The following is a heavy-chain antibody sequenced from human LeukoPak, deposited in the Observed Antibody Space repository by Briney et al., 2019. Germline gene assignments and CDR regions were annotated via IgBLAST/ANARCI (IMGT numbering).Heavy chain of an antibody. Sequence: GGSLRLSCAASGFTFSSYAMHWVRQAPGKGLEWVAVISYDGSNKYYADSVKGRFTISRDNSKNTLYLQMNSLRAEDTAVYYCAGAASNDYGDYWGQGTLVTVSS. D-gene: IGHD4-17*01. CDR2: ISYDGSNK. J-gene: IGHJ4*02. CDR1: GFTFSSYA. CDR3: AGAASNDYGDY. V-gene: IGHV3-30-3*01.